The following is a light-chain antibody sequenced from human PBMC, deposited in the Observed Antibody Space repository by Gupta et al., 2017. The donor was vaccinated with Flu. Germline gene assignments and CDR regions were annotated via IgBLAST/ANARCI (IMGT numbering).Light chain of an antibody. J-gene: IGKJ1*01. CDR3: QQYCSSGWT. CDR1: QSVSSSY. CDR2: GAS. Sequence: EMVFTQSPGTLSLSPGERATLSCRASQSVSSSYLACYQQKPGQAPRLLIYGASSRATGIPDRFSGSWSGTDFTLTISRLEPEDFAEYYCQQYCSSGWTFGQGTKVEIK. V-gene: IGKV3-20*01.